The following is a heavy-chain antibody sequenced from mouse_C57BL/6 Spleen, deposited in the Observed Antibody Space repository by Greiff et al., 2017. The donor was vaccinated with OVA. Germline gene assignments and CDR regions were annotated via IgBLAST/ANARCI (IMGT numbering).Heavy chain of an antibody. CDR3: ARETVVATGGYFDV. J-gene: IGHJ1*03. V-gene: IGHV1-82*01. CDR2: IYPGDGDT. Sequence: QVHVKQSGPELVKPGASVKISCKASGYAFSSSWMNWVKQRPGKGLEWIGRIYPGDGDTNYNGKFKGKATLTADKSSSTAYMQRSSLTSEDSAVYFCARETVVATGGYFDVWGTGTTVTVSS. D-gene: IGHD1-1*01. CDR1: GYAFSSSW.